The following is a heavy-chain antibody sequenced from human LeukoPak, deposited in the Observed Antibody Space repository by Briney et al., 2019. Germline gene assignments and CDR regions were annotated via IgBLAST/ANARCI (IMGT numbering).Heavy chain of an antibody. Sequence: SETLSLTCAVYNGPLTGYFWSWIRQSPGKGLEWIGEIDHAGSISYNPSLKSRVIVSREASRKQFSLKLSSVTAADSAVYYCTVNYDFCGGQGTLVTVSS. J-gene: IGHJ4*02. CDR3: TVNYDFC. V-gene: IGHV4-34*01. CDR2: IDHAGSI. D-gene: IGHD3-3*01. CDR1: NGPLTGYF.